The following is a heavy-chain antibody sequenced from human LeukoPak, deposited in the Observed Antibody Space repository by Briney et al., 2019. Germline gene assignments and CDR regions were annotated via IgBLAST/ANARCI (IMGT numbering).Heavy chain of an antibody. CDR3: AKLTPY. D-gene: IGHD3-9*01. Sequence: GGSLRLSCAASGFTFSSSAMSWVRQAPGKGLEWVSSIIVSGDNTYYTDSVQGRFTISRDNFKNTLYLQMNSLRPEDTAIYYCAKLTPYWGQGTLVTVSP. J-gene: IGHJ4*02. CDR2: IIVSGDNT. V-gene: IGHV3-23*01. CDR1: GFTFSSSA.